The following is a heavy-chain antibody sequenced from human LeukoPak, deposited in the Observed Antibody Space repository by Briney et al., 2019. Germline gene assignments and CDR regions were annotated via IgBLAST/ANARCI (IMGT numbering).Heavy chain of an antibody. CDR2: ISYDGSNK. CDR1: GFTFSSYG. J-gene: IGHJ3*02. D-gene: IGHD3-9*01. CDR3: AEELKILDWFSAFDI. Sequence: GRSLRLSCAASGFTFSSYGMHWVRQAPGKGLEWVAVISYDGSNKYYADSVKGRFTISRDNSKNTLYLQMNSLRAEDTAVYYCAEELKILDWFSAFDIWGQGTMVTVSS. V-gene: IGHV3-30*18.